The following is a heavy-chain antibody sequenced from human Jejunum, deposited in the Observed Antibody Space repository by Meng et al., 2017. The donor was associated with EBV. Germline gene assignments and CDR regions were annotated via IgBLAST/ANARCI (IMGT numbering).Heavy chain of an antibody. D-gene: IGHD6-19*01. CDR2: VSAYNGNT. CDR3: VRTSVYSSGFSDF. V-gene: IGHV1-18*01. Sequence: QCPVGEGGAEVKEAGALVKGSCKATGYNFNNYSFHWLRQGTGQGFEWMGWVSAYNGNTEYPQKFQGRVAMTTDTSTTTVYMELRSLRPDDTATYYCVRTSVYSSGFSDFWGQGTLVTVSS. CDR1: GYNFNNYS. J-gene: IGHJ4*02.